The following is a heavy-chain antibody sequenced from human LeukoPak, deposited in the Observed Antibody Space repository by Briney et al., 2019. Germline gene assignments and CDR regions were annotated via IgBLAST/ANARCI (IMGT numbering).Heavy chain of an antibody. Sequence: SVKVSCKASGGTFSSYAISWVRQAPGQGLEWMGRIIPILGIANYAQKFQGRVTITADKSTSTAYMELSSLRSEDTAVYYCAREPVGYCSGGSCPSHFDYWGQGTLVTVSS. D-gene: IGHD2-15*01. CDR3: AREPVGYCSGGSCPSHFDY. CDR2: IIPILGIA. CDR1: GGTFSSYA. J-gene: IGHJ4*02. V-gene: IGHV1-69*04.